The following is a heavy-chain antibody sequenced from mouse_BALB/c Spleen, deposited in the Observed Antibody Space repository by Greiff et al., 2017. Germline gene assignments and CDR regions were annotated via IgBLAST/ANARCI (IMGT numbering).Heavy chain of an antibody. Sequence: DVQLVESGGGLVKPGGSLKLSCAASGFTFSSYAMSWVRQTPEKRLEWVATISSGGSYTYYPDSVKGRFTISRDNAKNTLYLQMSSLRSEDTAMYYCARETGAVWYFDVWGAGTTVTVSS. CDR1: GFTFSSYA. CDR3: ARETGAVWYFDV. D-gene: IGHD3-3*01. J-gene: IGHJ1*01. V-gene: IGHV5-9-3*01. CDR2: ISSGGSYT.